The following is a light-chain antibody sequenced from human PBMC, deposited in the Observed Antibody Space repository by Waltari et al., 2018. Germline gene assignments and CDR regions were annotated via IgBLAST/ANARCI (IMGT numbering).Light chain of an antibody. Sequence: DIVMTQSPVSLAATPGEPASISCRSSQSLLHRSGYNYLSWYLQKPGQSPQRLIYWGSNQASGVPDRFSGSGSGTEFTLKISRVEAEDVGVYYCMQGLQIPRTFGGGSKVEIK. CDR3: MQGLQIPRT. V-gene: IGKV2-28*01. CDR1: QSLLHRSGYNY. J-gene: IGKJ4*01. CDR2: WGS.